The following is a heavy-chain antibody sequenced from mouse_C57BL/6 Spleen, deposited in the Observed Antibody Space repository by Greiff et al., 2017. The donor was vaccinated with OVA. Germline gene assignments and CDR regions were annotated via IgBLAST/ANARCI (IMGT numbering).Heavy chain of an antibody. V-gene: IGHV1-26*01. D-gene: IGHD1-1*01. CDR3: ARDRQFITTVVADWYFDV. Sequence: VQLQQSGPELVKPGASVKISCKASGYTFTDYYMNWVKQSHGKSLEWIGDINPNNGGTSYNQKFKGKATLTVDKSSSTAYMELRSLTSEDSAVYYCARDRQFITTVVADWYFDVWGTGTTVTVSS. J-gene: IGHJ1*03. CDR2: INPNNGGT. CDR1: GYTFTDYY.